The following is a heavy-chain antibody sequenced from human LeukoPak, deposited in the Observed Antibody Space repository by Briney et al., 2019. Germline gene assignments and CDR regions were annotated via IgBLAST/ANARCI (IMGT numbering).Heavy chain of an antibody. CDR1: GFTFSSYA. J-gene: IGHJ3*02. Sequence: QSGGSLRLSCAASGFTFSSYAMSWVRQAPGKGLEWVSAISGSGGSTYYADSVKGRFTISRDNSKNTLYLQMNSLRAEDTAVYYCASSTRSYYGSGSPDAFDIWGQGTMVTVSS. CDR2: ISGSGGST. V-gene: IGHV3-23*01. D-gene: IGHD3-10*01. CDR3: ASSTRSYYGSGSPDAFDI.